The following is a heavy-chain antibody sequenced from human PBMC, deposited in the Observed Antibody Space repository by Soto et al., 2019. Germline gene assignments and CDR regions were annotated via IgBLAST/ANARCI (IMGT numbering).Heavy chain of an antibody. CDR2: IDTYGSAT. V-gene: IGHV3-74*01. Sequence: SLRLSCAASGFSLSVYWMHWVRQAPGKGLAWVSRIDTYGSATKYADSVEGRFSISKDNAENTLYLQMNNLRADDTAVYYCVRVLKSIGWDNDVFDIWGQGTMVTVS. J-gene: IGHJ3*02. CDR1: GFSLSVYW. CDR3: VRVLKSIGWDNDVFDI. D-gene: IGHD6-19*01.